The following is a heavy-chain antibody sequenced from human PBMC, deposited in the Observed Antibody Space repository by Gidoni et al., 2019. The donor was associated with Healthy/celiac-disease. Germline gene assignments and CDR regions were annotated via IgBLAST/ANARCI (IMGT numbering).Heavy chain of an antibody. Sequence: QVQMVESGGGVVQPGRSLRLSCAASGLTFSNYAWHWVRQAPGKGLEWVAVISYDGSNKYYADSVKGRFTISRDNSKNTLYLQMNSLRAEDTAVYYCARDFGVVVPAAIRGDFDYWGQGTLVTVSS. V-gene: IGHV3-30-3*01. D-gene: IGHD2-2*02. CDR1: GLTFSNYA. J-gene: IGHJ4*02. CDR2: ISYDGSNK. CDR3: ARDFGVVVPAAIRGDFDY.